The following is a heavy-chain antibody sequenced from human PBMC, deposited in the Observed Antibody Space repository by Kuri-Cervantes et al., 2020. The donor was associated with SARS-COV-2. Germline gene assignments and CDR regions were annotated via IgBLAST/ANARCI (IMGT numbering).Heavy chain of an antibody. D-gene: IGHD3-22*01. V-gene: IGHV1-18*01. CDR1: GYTFTSYG. Sequence: ASVKVSXKASGYTFTSYGISWVRQAPGQGLEWMGWXSGYNGDTEYAQILQGRVTMTTDTSTSTAYMELRSLTSDDTAVXYCATHDSRXYYYDYWGQGTLVTVSS. CDR3: ATHDSRXYYYDY. J-gene: IGHJ4*02. CDR2: XSGYNGDT.